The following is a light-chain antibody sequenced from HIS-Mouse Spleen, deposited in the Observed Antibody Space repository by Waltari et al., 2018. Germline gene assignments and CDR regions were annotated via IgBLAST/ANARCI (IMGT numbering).Light chain of an antibody. CDR1: HSLLHSNGYNY. Sequence: DIVMTQSPLSLPVTPGEPASISSRSSHSLLHSNGYNYLDWYLQKPGQSPQLLIYLGSNRASGVPDRFSGSGSGTDFTLKISRVEAEDVGVYYCMQALQTPWTFGQGTKLEIK. J-gene: IGKJ2*01. V-gene: IGKV2-28*01. CDR2: LGS. CDR3: MQALQTPWT.